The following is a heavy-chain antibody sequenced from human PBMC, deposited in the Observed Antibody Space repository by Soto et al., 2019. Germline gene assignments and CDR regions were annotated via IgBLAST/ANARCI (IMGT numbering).Heavy chain of an antibody. Sequence: QVQLVQSGAEVKKPGASVKVSCKASGITSTTYAIHWVRQAPGQGLEWMGWINTGNGNTRYSQRLLGRVSLTTDTSASTASMDLSSLTSEYTAVYFCARAISGYVTWGQGTLSTVSS. CDR1: GITSTTYA. CDR2: INTGNGNT. D-gene: IGHD5-12*01. J-gene: IGHJ5*02. V-gene: IGHV1-3*04. CDR3: ARAISGYVT.